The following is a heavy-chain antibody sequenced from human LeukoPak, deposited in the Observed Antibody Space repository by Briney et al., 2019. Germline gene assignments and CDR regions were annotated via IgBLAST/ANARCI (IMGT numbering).Heavy chain of an antibody. CDR1: GGSFSDYY. Sequence: SETLSLTCAVYGGSFSDYYWSWIRQTPREGLPWIGGIKHSGSTDYNPSLKSRVTMSVDTSKNQFSLKLTSVTAADTAVYYCARGILGKGYFDLWGRDTLVTVSS. J-gene: IGHJ2*01. CDR3: ARGILGKGYFDL. V-gene: IGHV4-34*01. CDR2: IKHSGST. D-gene: IGHD3-3*01.